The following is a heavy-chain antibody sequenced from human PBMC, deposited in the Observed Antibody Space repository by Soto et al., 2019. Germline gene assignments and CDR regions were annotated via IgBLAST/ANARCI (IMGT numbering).Heavy chain of an antibody. Sequence: QVQLVQSGAEVKKPGSSVKVSCKASGGTFSSYTISWVRQAPGQGLEWMGRIIPILGIANYAQKFQGRVTITADKSTSTAYLELSSLRSEDTAVYYCARVRGRGGHVIDYWGQGTLVTVSS. V-gene: IGHV1-69*02. CDR1: GGTFSSYT. D-gene: IGHD2-15*01. CDR3: ARVRGRGGHVIDY. J-gene: IGHJ4*02. CDR2: IIPILGIA.